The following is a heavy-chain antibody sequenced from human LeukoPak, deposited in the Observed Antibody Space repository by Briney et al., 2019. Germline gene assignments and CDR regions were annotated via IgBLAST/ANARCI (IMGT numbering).Heavy chain of an antibody. D-gene: IGHD3-10*01. J-gene: IGHJ4*02. V-gene: IGHV3-21*06. CDR1: GFTVSSNS. Sequence: GALRLSCTVSGFTVSSNSMSWVRQAPGKGLEWVSSITGSGPYMLYADSVKHRFTISRDNTKNLLYLEMNSLRAEDTAMYFCVRDVGAVRGEVYFDYWGQGTLVTVSS. CDR2: ITGSGPYM. CDR3: VRDVGAVRGEVYFDY.